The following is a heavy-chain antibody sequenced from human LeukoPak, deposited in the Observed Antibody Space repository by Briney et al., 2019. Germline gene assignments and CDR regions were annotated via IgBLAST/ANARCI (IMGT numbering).Heavy chain of an antibody. CDR1: GGSISSCY. CDR3: ARGGGINYDFWSGYTYYYY. V-gene: IGHV4-59*01. Sequence: SETLSLTCTVSGGSISSCYWSWIRQPPGKGLEWIGYIYYSGSTNYNPSLKSRVTISVDTSKNQFSLKLSSVTAADAAVYYCARGGGINYDFWSGYTYYYYWGQGTLVTVSS. D-gene: IGHD3-3*01. J-gene: IGHJ4*02. CDR2: IYYSGST.